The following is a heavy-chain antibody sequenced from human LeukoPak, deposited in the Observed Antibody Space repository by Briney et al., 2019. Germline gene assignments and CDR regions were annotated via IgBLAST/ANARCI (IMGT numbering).Heavy chain of an antibody. CDR1: GFTFSIYA. V-gene: IGHV3-23*01. J-gene: IGHJ4*02. Sequence: GGSLRLSCAASGFTFSIYAMNWVRQAPGKGLEWVSTISSDGGSTYYADSVKGRFTISRDNAKNSLYLQMNSLRDEDTAVYYCARDSSGSPYFDYWGQGTLVTVSS. CDR2: ISSDGGST. CDR3: ARDSSGSPYFDY. D-gene: IGHD1-26*01.